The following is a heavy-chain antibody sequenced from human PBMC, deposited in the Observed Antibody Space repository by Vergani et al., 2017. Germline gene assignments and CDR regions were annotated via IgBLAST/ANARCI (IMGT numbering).Heavy chain of an antibody. CDR3: ARGDDVKAFYYYYMDV. D-gene: IGHD3-16*01. V-gene: IGHV4-31*03. J-gene: IGHJ6*03. CDR1: GGSISSGGYY. Sequence: QVQLQESGPGLVKPSQTLSLTCTVSGGSISSGGYYWSWIRQHPGEGLEWIGYIYYSGRTYYNPSLKSRVTISVDTSKNQFSLKLSSVTAADTAVYYCARGDDVKAFYYYYMDVWGKGTTVTVSS. CDR2: IYYSGRT.